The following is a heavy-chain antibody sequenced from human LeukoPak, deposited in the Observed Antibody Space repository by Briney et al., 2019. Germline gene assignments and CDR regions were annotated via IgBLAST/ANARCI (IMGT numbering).Heavy chain of an antibody. CDR3: AKMTIHGDSFL. Sequence: SETLSLTCIVSGGPISVDYWNWIRQAPGKGLEWIGYIYYTGRTKYNPSLASRLTISIDTSKSQFSLRLTSVTAADTAVYYCAKMTIHGDSFLWGQGSLVTVSS. D-gene: IGHD2-21*02. CDR1: GGPISVDY. CDR2: IYYTGRT. J-gene: IGHJ4*02. V-gene: IGHV4-59*01.